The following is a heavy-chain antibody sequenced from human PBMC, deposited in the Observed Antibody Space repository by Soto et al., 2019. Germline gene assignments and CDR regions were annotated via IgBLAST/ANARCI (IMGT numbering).Heavy chain of an antibody. CDR2: IKQDGSEK. D-gene: IGHD3-3*01. CDR1: GFTFSSYW. CDR3: ARATSDGSGYYSYYYYYYMDV. Sequence: PGGSLRLSCAASGFTFSSYWMSLVRQAPGKGLEWVANIKQDGSEKYYVDSVKGRFTISRDNAKNSLYLQMNSLRAEDTAVYYCARATSDGSGYYSYYYYYYMDVWGKGTTVTVSS. J-gene: IGHJ6*03. V-gene: IGHV3-7*01.